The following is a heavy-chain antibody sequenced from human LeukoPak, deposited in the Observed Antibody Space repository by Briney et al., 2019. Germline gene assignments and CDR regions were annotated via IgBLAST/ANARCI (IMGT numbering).Heavy chain of an antibody. CDR2: ISSGSTAI. Sequence: GSLRLSCAASEFTFSSYAMNWVRQAPGKGLEWVSKISSGSTAIYYADSVKGRFTIFRDNAKNSLYLQMNSLRDEDTAVYYCARQRGNYFDYWGQGTLVTVSS. V-gene: IGHV3-48*02. J-gene: IGHJ4*02. CDR1: EFTFSSYA. CDR3: ARQRGNYFDY. D-gene: IGHD7-27*01.